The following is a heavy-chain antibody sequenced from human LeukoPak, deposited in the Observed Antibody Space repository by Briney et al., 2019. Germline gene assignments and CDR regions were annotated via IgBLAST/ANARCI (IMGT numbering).Heavy chain of an antibody. D-gene: IGHD1-26*01. Sequence: GTSLRRSCVASGYSFSNHGMEWVRQAPGKGLEWVALIQFDGSRQWYADSVKGRFIISKDNSKDTLYLQMDSLRVEDTAVYYCARVFGATSTLDSWGQGTLVTVSS. CDR2: IQFDGSRQ. CDR1: GYSFSNHG. CDR3: ARVFGATSTLDS. V-gene: IGHV3-33*01. J-gene: IGHJ4*02.